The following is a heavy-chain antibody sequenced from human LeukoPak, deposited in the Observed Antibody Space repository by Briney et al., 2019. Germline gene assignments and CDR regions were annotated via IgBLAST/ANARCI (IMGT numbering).Heavy chain of an antibody. V-gene: IGHV4-59*01. CDR1: AGSISSYY. J-gene: IGHJ5*02. CDR2: ISYNGST. CDR3: ARGGDYYGSGTYYAFDP. D-gene: IGHD3-10*01. Sequence: SETLSLTCTVSAGSISSYYWSWIRQPPGKGLEWIGHISYNGSTNYNPSLKSRVTISVDTSKNQFSLKLTSVTAADTAVYYCARGGDYYGSGTYYAFDPWGQGTLVTVSS.